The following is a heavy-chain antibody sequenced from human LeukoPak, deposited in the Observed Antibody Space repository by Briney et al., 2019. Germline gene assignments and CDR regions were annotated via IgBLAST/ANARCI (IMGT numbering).Heavy chain of an antibody. CDR2: ISAYNGNT. CDR3: ARGTAYYDILTGYYTFDY. J-gene: IGHJ4*02. V-gene: IGHV1-18*01. CDR1: GYTFTSYG. Sequence: ASVKVSCKASGYTFTSYGISWVRQAPGQGLEWMGWISAYNGNTNYAQKLQGRVTMTTDTSTSTAYMELRSLRSDDTAVYYCARGTAYYDILTGYYTFDYWGQGTLVTVSS. D-gene: IGHD3-9*01.